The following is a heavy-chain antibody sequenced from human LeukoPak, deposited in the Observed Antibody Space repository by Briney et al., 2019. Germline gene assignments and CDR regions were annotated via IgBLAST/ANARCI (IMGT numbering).Heavy chain of an antibody. D-gene: IGHD4-17*01. Sequence: ASVKVSCKASGYTFTSYDINWVRQATGQGLEWMGWMNPNSGNTGYAQKFQGRVTMTRNTSISTAYMELSSLRSEDTAVYYCARVGDDYGDYSWFDPWGQGTLVTVSS. J-gene: IGHJ5*02. CDR3: ARVGDDYGDYSWFDP. V-gene: IGHV1-8*01. CDR2: MNPNSGNT. CDR1: GYTFTSYD.